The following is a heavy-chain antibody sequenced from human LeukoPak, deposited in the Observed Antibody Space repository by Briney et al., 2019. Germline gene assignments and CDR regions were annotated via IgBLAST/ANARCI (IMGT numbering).Heavy chain of an antibody. J-gene: IGHJ4*02. D-gene: IGHD1-1*01. CDR3: ARDGAHWRSPFDY. CDR1: GGSISIGSYY. V-gene: IGHV4-61*02. CDR2: IYTSGST. Sequence: SETLSLTCTVSGGSISIGSYYWSWIRQPAGKGLEWIGRIYTSGSTNYNPSLKSRVTISVDTSKNQFSLKLSSVTAADTAVYYCARDGAHWRSPFDYWGQGTLVTVSS.